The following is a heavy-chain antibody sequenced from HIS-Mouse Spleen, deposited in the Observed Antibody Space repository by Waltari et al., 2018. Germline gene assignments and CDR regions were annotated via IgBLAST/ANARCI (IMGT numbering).Heavy chain of an antibody. V-gene: IGHV4-39*07. CDR3: AREIPYSSSWYDWYFDL. Sequence: QLQLQESGPGLVTPSETLSLTCTVSGGSISSRSYYWGWFRQPPGKGLDWIGSSYYSGSTYYNPSLKSRVTISVDTSKNQFSLKLSSVTAADTAVYYCAREIPYSSSWYDWYFDLWGRGTLVTVSA. CDR1: GGSISSRSYY. CDR2: SYYSGST. D-gene: IGHD6-13*01. J-gene: IGHJ2*01.